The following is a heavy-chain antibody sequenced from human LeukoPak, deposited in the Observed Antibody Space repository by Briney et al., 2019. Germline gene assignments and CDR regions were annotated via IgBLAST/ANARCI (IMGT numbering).Heavy chain of an antibody. Sequence: GGSLRLSCAASGFTFSSYWMSWVRQAPGKGLEWVANINQDGGEKYYVDSVKGRFTISRDNAKNSLYLQMNSLKTEDTAVYYCSRGGSYAFDIWGQGTMVTVSS. CDR1: GFTFSSYW. D-gene: IGHD1-26*01. V-gene: IGHV3-7*03. J-gene: IGHJ3*02. CDR3: SRGGSYAFDI. CDR2: INQDGGEK.